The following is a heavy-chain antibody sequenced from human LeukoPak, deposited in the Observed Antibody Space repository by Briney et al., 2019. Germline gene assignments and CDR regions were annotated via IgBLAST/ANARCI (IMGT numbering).Heavy chain of an antibody. J-gene: IGHJ6*03. CDR3: ARINLKYSSGWYMYYYYYMDV. Sequence: SETLSLTCTVSGGSISSGSYYWGWIRQPPGKGLEWIGSIYYSGSTYYNPSLKSRVTISVDTSKNQFSLKLSSVTAADTAVYYCARINLKYSSGWYMYYYYYMDVWGKGTTVTVSS. CDR2: IYYSGST. CDR1: GGSISSGSYY. D-gene: IGHD6-19*01. V-gene: IGHV4-39*01.